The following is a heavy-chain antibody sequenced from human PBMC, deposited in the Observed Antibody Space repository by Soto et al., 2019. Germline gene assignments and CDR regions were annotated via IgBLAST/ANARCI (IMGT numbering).Heavy chain of an antibody. V-gene: IGHV4-59*01. CDR3: ARSDSSGFA. J-gene: IGHJ5*02. CDR2: IYYSGST. Sequence: QVQLQESGPGLVKPSETLSLTCTVSGGSISSYYWSWIRQPPGKGLEWIGYIYYSGSTNYNPSLKSRVTISVDTSKNQFSLKLSSVTAADTAVYYCARSDSSGFAWGQGTLVTVSS. D-gene: IGHD3-22*01. CDR1: GGSISSYY.